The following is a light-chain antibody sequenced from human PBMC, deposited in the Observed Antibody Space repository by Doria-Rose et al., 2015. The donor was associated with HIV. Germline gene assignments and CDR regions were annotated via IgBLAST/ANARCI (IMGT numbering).Light chain of an antibody. J-gene: IGLJ1*01. CDR2: EVS. CDR3: SSYRSSSTYV. Sequence: CTGTSSDIGAYNYDSWYQQHPGKAPKLMISEVSNRPSGVSNRFSGSKSANTASLTISGPQAEDEADYYCSSYRSSSTYVFGTGTKVTVL. V-gene: IGLV2-14*01. CDR1: SSDIGAYNY.